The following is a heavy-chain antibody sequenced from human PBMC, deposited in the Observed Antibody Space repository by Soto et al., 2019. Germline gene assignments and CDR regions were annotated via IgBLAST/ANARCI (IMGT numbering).Heavy chain of an antibody. CDR1: GFTFNDYS. V-gene: IGHV3-21*01. J-gene: IGHJ6*02. CDR2: ISSSGTYI. Sequence: GGSLRLSCEASGFTFNDYSMDWARQAPEKGLEWVSSISSSGTYIYYADSVKGRFAISRDNANNVMYLQMDTLRAEDTAVYYCVRAGHVFDVHYYGMDLWGQGTTVTVSS. D-gene: IGHD3-10*01. CDR3: VRAGHVFDVHYYGMDL.